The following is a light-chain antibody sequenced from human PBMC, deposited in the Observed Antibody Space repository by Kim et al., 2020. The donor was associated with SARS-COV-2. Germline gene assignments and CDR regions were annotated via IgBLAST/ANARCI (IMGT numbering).Light chain of an antibody. J-gene: IGLJ3*02. Sequence: GTPATTACPRSSGSLASTNVQWYQPRPGTSPPAVIFENNQRPSGVPDRFSGSIDGSSNSASLTISGLKTEDEADYYCQSFDSNIQVFGGGTQLTVL. CDR1: SGSLASTN. CDR2: ENN. V-gene: IGLV6-57*01. CDR3: QSFDSNIQV.